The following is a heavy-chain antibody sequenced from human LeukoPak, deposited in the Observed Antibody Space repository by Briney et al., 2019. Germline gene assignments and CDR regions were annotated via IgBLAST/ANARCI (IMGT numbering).Heavy chain of an antibody. CDR2: IYTSGST. D-gene: IGHD2-2*01. V-gene: IGHV4-4*07. J-gene: IGHJ2*01. CDR1: GGSISSYY. CDR3: ASDCSSTSCYSGRYFDL. Sequence: SETLSLTCTVSGGSISSYYWSWIRQPAGKGLEWIGRIYTSGSTNYNPSLKSRVTISVDTSKNQFSLKLSSVTAADTAVYYCASDCSSTSCYSGRYFDLWGRGTLVTVSS.